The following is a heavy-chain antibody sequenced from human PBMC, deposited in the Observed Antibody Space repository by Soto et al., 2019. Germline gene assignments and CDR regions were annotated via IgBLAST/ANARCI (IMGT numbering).Heavy chain of an antibody. V-gene: IGHV1-2*02. CDR2: INPNTGGT. CDR3: ARDSYYDILTGYSRNAFDI. CDR1: GYTFTGYY. D-gene: IGHD3-9*01. J-gene: IGHJ3*02. Sequence: ASVKVSCKASGYTFTGYYIHWVRQAPGQGLEWMGWINPNTGGTNYAQNFQGRVTVTRDTSITTAYMELSSLRSDDTAMYFCARDSYYDILTGYSRNAFDIWGPGTMVTVSS.